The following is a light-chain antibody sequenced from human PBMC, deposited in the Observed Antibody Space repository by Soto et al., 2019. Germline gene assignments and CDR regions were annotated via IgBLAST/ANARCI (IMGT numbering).Light chain of an antibody. CDR1: QSVSNKY. CDR2: GSS. J-gene: IGKJ2*01. Sequence: EVVLTQSPGTLSLSPGERATLSCRASQSVSNKYLAWYQQKPGQAPRLLIFGSSDRATGIPDRFSGSGSGTDFTLTISRLEPEEFAVYYCQQYGSSPPYTFGQRTKLEIK. CDR3: QQYGSSPPYT. V-gene: IGKV3-20*01.